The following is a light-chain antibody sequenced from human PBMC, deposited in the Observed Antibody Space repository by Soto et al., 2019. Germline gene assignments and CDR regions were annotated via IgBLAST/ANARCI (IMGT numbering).Light chain of an antibody. CDR1: SSDVGSYNL. CDR3: CSYAGIYTWV. Sequence: QSALTQPASVSGSPGQSITISCTGTSSDVGSYNLVSWYQQHPGKAPKVMIYEVSKRPSGVSSRFSGSKSGNTASLTISGLQAEDEADYYCCSYAGIYTWVFGGGTKVTVL. CDR2: EVS. V-gene: IGLV2-23*02. J-gene: IGLJ3*02.